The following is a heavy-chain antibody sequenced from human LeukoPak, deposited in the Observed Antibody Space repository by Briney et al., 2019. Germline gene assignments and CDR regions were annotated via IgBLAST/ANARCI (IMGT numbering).Heavy chain of an antibody. D-gene: IGHD4-17*01. J-gene: IGHJ3*02. Sequence: GGSLRLSCAASGFTFSSYAMSWVRQAPGKGLEWVGRIKSKTDGGTTDYAAPVKGRFTISRDDSKNTLYLQMNSLKTEDTAVYYCTTGALMTTVTSDAFDIWGQGTMVTVSS. CDR1: GFTFSSYA. CDR2: IKSKTDGGTT. CDR3: TTGALMTTVTSDAFDI. V-gene: IGHV3-15*01.